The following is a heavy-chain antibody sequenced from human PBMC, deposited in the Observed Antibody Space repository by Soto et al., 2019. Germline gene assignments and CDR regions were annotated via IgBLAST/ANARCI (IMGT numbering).Heavy chain of an antibody. D-gene: IGHD3-16*01. CDR1: GFTVSSFG. CDR2: LSYDGRSE. Sequence: QVQLVESGGGVVQPGRSLRLSCAASGFTVSSFGMHWGRQAPGKGLEWVAALSYDGRSEYYADSVKGRFTISRENSKNTLDLEMNSLRAEDTAVYYCGSEGEVEPWGQGALVSVAS. V-gene: IGHV3-30*03. J-gene: IGHJ5*02. CDR3: GSEGEVEP.